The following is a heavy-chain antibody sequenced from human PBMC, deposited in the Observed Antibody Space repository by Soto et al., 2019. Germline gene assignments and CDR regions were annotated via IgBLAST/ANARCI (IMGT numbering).Heavy chain of an antibody. CDR3: ARDPMHIVATYAYYYYYMDV. V-gene: IGHV3-21*01. D-gene: IGHD5-12*01. CDR1: GFTFSSYS. J-gene: IGHJ6*03. Sequence: PGGSLRLSCAASGFTFSSYSMNWVRQAPGKGLEWVSSISSSSSYIYYADSVKGRFTISRDNAKNSLYLQMNSLRAEDTAVYYYARDPMHIVATYAYYYYYMDVWGKGTTVTVSS. CDR2: ISSSSSYI.